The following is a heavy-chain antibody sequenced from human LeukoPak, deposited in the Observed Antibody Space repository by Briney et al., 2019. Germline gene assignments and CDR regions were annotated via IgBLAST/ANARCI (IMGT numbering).Heavy chain of an antibody. V-gene: IGHV4-59*01. CDR1: RGSISGYS. D-gene: IGHD4/OR15-4a*01. J-gene: IGHJ5*02. CDR2: IYYSGDT. Sequence: SETLSLTCTVSRGSISGYSWSWIRQSPGGGLEWIGYIYYSGDTAYNPSLRSRVTLSVNTSKNQFSLQLRSVTTADTAVYYCVRGPYGASISKWFDPWGQGTQVIVSP. CDR3: VRGPYGASISKWFDP.